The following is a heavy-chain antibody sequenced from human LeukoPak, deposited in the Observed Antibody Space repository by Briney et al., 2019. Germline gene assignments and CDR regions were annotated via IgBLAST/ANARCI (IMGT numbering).Heavy chain of an antibody. CDR2: INHSGST. CDR3: ARGGGSGWYYFDY. J-gene: IGHJ4*02. D-gene: IGHD6-19*01. V-gene: IGHV4-34*01. Sequence: SEILSLTCAVYGGSFSGYYWSWIRQPPGKGLEWIGEINHSGSTNYNPSLKSRVTISVDTSKNQFSLKLSSVTAADTAVYYCARGGGSGWYYFDYWGQGTLVTVSS. CDR1: GGSFSGYY.